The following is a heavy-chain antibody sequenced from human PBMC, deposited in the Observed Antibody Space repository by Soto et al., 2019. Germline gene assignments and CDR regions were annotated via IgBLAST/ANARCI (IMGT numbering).Heavy chain of an antibody. CDR2: ISDSGRSA. J-gene: IGHJ4*02. D-gene: IGHD1-1*01. CDR1: GFTASNYA. V-gene: IGHV3-23*01. Sequence: VQLLESGGGLVQPGGSLRLSCGASGFTASNYAMTWVRQAPGKGLQWVSTISDSGRSAYYADSVKGRFAISRDNSKNTLVLQMNDLRAEDTAVYFCAKDARRTGLVSHWIDWGQGTLGTVSS. CDR3: AKDARRTGLVSHWID.